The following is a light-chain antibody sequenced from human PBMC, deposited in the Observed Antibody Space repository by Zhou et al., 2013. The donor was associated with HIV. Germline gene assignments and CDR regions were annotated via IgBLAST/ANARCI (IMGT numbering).Light chain of an antibody. CDR3: QQYHSYPWT. CDR2: AAS. CDR1: QGIRND. J-gene: IGKJ2*01. V-gene: IGKV1-17*01. Sequence: DIQMTQSPSSLSASVGDRVTITCRASQGIRNDLGWYQQKPGKAPERLMYAASSLESGVPSRFSGSGSGTNFTLTISALQAEDFASYFCQQYHSYPWTFGQGTKLEIK.